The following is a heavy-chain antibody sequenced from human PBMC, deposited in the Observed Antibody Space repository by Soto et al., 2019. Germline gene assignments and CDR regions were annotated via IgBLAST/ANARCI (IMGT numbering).Heavy chain of an antibody. CDR1: GFTFSSYA. Sequence: GGSLRLSCAASGFTFSSYAMHWVRQAPGKGLEWVAVISYDGSNKYYADSVKGRFTISRDNSKNTLYLQMNSLRAEDTAVYYCARVGEGPDDAFDIWGQGTMVTV. CDR2: ISYDGSNK. V-gene: IGHV3-30*04. J-gene: IGHJ3*02. CDR3: ARVGEGPDDAFDI.